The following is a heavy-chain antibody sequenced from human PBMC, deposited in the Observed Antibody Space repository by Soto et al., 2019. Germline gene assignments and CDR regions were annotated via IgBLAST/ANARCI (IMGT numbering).Heavy chain of an antibody. V-gene: IGHV6-1*01. Sequence: QTLSLTCVGSGDTVSSNSVAWNWVRQSPSRGLEWLGRTYYRSRWYSDYAVSVRSRIDINADTSKNQVSLQLNSVTPEDTVVYYCARSEEDSDYYYYGMDVWGQGTTVTVSS. CDR2: TYYRSRWYS. J-gene: IGHJ6*02. D-gene: IGHD2-15*01. CDR1: GDTVSSNSVA. CDR3: ARSEEDSDYYYYGMDV.